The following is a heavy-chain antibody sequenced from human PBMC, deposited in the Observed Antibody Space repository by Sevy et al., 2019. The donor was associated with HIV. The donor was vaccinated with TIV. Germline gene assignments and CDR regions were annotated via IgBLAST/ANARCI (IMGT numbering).Heavy chain of an antibody. Sequence: GGSLRLSCAASGFTFSSYAMHWVRQAPGKGLEWVAVISYDGSNKYNADSVKGRFTISRDNSKNTLYLQVKSLRTEDTDVYYCERDQHEYAGNLCTGWFDAWGQGTMVTVSS. D-gene: IGHD3-10*02. J-gene: IGHJ5*02. CDR2: ISYDGSNK. CDR1: GFTFSSYA. CDR3: ERDQHEYAGNLCTGWFDA. V-gene: IGHV3-30-3*01.